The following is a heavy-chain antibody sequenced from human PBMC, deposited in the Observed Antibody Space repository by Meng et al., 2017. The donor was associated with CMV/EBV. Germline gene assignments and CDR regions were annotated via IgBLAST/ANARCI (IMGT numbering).Heavy chain of an antibody. J-gene: IGHJ5*02. Sequence: GESLKISCAASGFTFSSYAMSWIRQAPGKGLEWVSYISSSGSTIYYADSVKGRFTISRDNAKNSLYLQMNSLRAEDTAVYYCARDQDIVVVPGEWFDPWGQGTLVTVSS. D-gene: IGHD2-2*01. CDR1: GFTFSSYA. V-gene: IGHV3-11*01. CDR2: ISSSGSTI. CDR3: ARDQDIVVVPGEWFDP.